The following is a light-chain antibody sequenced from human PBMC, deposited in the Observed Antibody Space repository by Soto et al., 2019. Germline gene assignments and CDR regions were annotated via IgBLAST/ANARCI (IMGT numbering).Light chain of an antibody. Sequence: QSVLTQPPSVSGAPGQRDTISCTGSSSNIGAGYNVHWYQQVPGTAPKLLIYGDSNRPSGVPDRFSGSKSGTSASLAITGLQAEDEADYSCQSYDSSLSGWLFGGGTKLTVL. CDR2: GDS. V-gene: IGLV1-40*01. CDR1: SSNIGAGYN. CDR3: QSYDSSLSGWL. J-gene: IGLJ3*02.